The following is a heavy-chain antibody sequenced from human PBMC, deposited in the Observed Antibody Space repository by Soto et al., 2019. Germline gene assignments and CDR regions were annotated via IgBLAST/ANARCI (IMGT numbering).Heavy chain of an antibody. V-gene: IGHV1-18*01. CDR1: GYTFTSYG. CDR2: ISAYNGNT. D-gene: IGHD3-22*01. J-gene: IGHJ4*02. Sequence: QVQLVQSGAEVKKPGASVKVSCKASGYTFTSYGISWVRQAPGQGLEWMGWISAYNGNTNYAQKLQGRVTMTTDTSTSTAYRELRSLRSDETAVYYCARDRAYYYDSSGYQHWGQGTLVTVSS. CDR3: ARDRAYYYDSSGYQH.